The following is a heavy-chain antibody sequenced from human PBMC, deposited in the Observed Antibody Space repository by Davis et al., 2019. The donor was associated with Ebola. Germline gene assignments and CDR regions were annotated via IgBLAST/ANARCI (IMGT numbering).Heavy chain of an antibody. CDR1: GFNFKDYV. V-gene: IGHV3-23*01. J-gene: IGHJ4*02. Sequence: SLKISCAASGFNFKDYVMSWVRQAPGKGLEWVSGIRAGGGTTYYADSVKGRFTISRDNSKNTLYLQVNSLRVEDTAVYYCATRGYSSGWPDYWGQGTLVIVSS. CDR2: IRAGGGTT. D-gene: IGHD6-19*01. CDR3: ATRGYSSGWPDY.